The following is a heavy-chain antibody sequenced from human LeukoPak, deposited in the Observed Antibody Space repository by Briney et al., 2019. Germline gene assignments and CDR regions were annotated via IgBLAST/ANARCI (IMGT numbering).Heavy chain of an antibody. D-gene: IGHD2-2*01. Sequence: ASVKVSCKASGYTFTSYGISWVRQAPGQGLAWMGWISAYNGNTNYAQKLQGRVTMTTDTSTSTAYMELRSLRSDDTAVYYCARVGVPAAMGLTWFDPWGQGTLVTVSS. CDR1: GYTFTSYG. CDR2: ISAYNGNT. CDR3: ARVGVPAAMGLTWFDP. J-gene: IGHJ5*02. V-gene: IGHV1-18*01.